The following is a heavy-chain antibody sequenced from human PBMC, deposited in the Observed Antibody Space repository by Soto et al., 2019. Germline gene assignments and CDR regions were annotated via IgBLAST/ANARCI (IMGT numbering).Heavy chain of an antibody. Sequence: ASVKVSCKASGYIFTRYGITWVRQAPGQGLEWVGWTSAKNGNTNSGQKFQGRVTMTTDTSTSTAYMELRSLRSDDTAVYYCARVRRNWNYNWFDPWGQGTLVTVSS. J-gene: IGHJ5*02. D-gene: IGHD1-7*01. CDR3: ARVRRNWNYNWFDP. CDR1: GYIFTRYG. V-gene: IGHV1-18*01. CDR2: TSAKNGNT.